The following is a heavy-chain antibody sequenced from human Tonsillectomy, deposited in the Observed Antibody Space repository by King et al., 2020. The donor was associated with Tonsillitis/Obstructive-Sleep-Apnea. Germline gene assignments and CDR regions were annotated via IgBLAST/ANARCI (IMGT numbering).Heavy chain of an antibody. CDR3: ARDSLSHYYDSSGDYTFDY. D-gene: IGHD3-22*01. CDR1: GYTFTSYG. CDR2: ISAYNGHT. V-gene: IGHV1-18*01. J-gene: IGHJ4*02. Sequence: QLVQSGPEVKKPGASVKVSCKASGYTFTSYGISWVRQAPGQGLEWMGWISAYNGHTNYAQQFQGRLTMTTDTSTSAAYMEVRSLRSDDTAVYYCARDSLSHYYDSSGDYTFDYWGQGTLVTVSS.